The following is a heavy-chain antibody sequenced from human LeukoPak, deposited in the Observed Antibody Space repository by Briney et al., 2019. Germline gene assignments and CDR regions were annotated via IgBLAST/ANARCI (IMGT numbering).Heavy chain of an antibody. CDR2: ISSSSSTI. D-gene: IGHD2-15*01. CDR3: ARAKVAATLWFDP. CDR1: GFTFSSNA. J-gene: IGHJ5*02. Sequence: GGSLRLSCAASGFTFSSNAMSWVRQAPGKGLEWVSYISSSSSTIYYADFVKGRFTISRDNAKNSLYLQMNSLRDEDTAVYYCARAKVAATLWFDPWGQGTLVTVSS. V-gene: IGHV3-48*02.